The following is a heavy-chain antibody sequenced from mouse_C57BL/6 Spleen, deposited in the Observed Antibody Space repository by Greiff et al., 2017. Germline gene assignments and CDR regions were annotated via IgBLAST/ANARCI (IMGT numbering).Heavy chain of an antibody. D-gene: IGHD1-1*01. CDR2: IYPRSGNT. CDR3: ARSTTVVSMDY. J-gene: IGHJ4*01. Sequence: QVQLQQSGAELARPGASVKLSCKASGYTFTSYGISWVKQRPGQGLEWIGEIYPRSGNTYYNEKFKGKATLTADKSSSTAYMELRRLTSEDSAVYLCARSTTVVSMDYWGQGTSVTVCS. V-gene: IGHV1-81*01. CDR1: GYTFTSYG.